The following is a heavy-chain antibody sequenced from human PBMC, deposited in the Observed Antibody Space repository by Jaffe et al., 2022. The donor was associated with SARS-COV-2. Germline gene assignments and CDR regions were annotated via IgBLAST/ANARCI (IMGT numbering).Heavy chain of an antibody. D-gene: IGHD3-16*01. J-gene: IGHJ4*02. CDR3: AKGETFLGRNGGFDS. V-gene: IGHV4-30-4*01. CDR1: GDSISSSDRY. CDR2: LYYSGST. Sequence: QVQLQESGPGLVKPSQTLSLTCTVSGDSISSSDRYWNWIRQPPGKGLEWIGYLYYSGSTQYNPSLKSRVTFSVDLSKNQFSLNLTSVTAADTAVYYCAKGETFLGRNGGFDSWGQGALVTVSS.